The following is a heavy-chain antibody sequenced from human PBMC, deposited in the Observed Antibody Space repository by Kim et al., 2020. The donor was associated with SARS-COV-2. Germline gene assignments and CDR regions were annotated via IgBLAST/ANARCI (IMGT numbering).Heavy chain of an antibody. CDR1: GGSFSGYY. CDR2: INHSGST. Sequence: SETLSLTCAVYGGSFSGYYWSWIRQPPGKGLEWIGEINHSGSTNYNPSLKSRVTISVDTSKNQFSLKLSSVTAADTAVYYCAGWTVTTGNWFDPWGQGTLVTVSS. CDR3: AGWTVTTGNWFDP. J-gene: IGHJ5*02. D-gene: IGHD4-17*01. V-gene: IGHV4-34*01.